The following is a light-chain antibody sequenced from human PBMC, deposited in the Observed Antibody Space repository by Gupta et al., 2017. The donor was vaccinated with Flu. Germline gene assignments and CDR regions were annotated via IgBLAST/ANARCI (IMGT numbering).Light chain of an antibody. CDR1: QSIRSD. Sequence: EVVMTQSPATLSVSPGDTVTLSCTASQSIRSDLVWYQQKPGQPPRLLIYGASSRAAGIPGRFSGSGSDTEFTLTISSLQSEDSAVYYCQQYENWPPGYTFGQGTKLEIK. J-gene: IGKJ2*01. CDR3: QQYENWPPGYT. V-gene: IGKV3D-15*01. CDR2: GAS.